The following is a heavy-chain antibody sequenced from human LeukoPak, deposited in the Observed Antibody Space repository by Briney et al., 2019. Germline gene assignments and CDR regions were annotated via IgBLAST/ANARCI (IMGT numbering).Heavy chain of an antibody. V-gene: IGHV1-46*01. Sequence: ASVKVSCKASGYTFTSYYMHWVRQAPGQGLEWMGIINPSGGSTSYAQKFQGRGTMTRDTSTSTVYMELSSLRSEDTAVYYCARGAPIVVVVPAAIGYWGQGTLVTVSS. CDR3: ARGAPIVVVVPAAIGY. CDR1: GYTFTSYY. CDR2: INPSGGST. J-gene: IGHJ4*02. D-gene: IGHD2-2*02.